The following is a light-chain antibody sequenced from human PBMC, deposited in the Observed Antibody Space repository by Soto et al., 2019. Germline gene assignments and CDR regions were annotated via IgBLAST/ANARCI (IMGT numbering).Light chain of an antibody. CDR3: QQSYSTPRFT. V-gene: IGKV1-39*01. Sequence: DIQMTQYPSSLSSSVGDRVTITYRASHSIMNSLYWYQQIPGKAPNLLIYAASRLHSGVPSRFRGRASGTDFTLTSSSLQPEDFATYYCQQSYSTPRFTFGPGTKVDIK. J-gene: IGKJ3*01. CDR1: HSIMNS. CDR2: AAS.